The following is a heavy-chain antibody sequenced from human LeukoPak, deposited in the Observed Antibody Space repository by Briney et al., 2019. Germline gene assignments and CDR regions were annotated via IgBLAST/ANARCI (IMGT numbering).Heavy chain of an antibody. CDR3: ARANYDSSGYYFDS. CDR1: GFTFRTYN. J-gene: IGHJ4*02. V-gene: IGHV3-21*06. CDR2: ISPSGRFI. Sequence: GGSLRLSCAASGFTFRTYNINWVRQAPGKGLEWVASISPSGRFIYYADSVRGRFTISRDNAKNSLFLQVTSLRVDDTAVYYCARANYDSSGYYFDSWGQGTLVTVSS. D-gene: IGHD3-22*01.